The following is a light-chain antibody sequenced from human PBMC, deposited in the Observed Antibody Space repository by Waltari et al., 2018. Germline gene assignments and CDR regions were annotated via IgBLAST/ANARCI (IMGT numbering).Light chain of an antibody. CDR2: KAS. CDR3: QQYTSSSRT. Sequence: DIQMTQSPSTLSASGGDRVAITCRASQSISSWLAWYQQKPGKAPKLLIYKASSLESGVPLRFSGSGSGTEFTLTISSLQPDDFATYYCQQYTSSSRTFGQGTKVEIK. J-gene: IGKJ1*01. CDR1: QSISSW. V-gene: IGKV1-5*03.